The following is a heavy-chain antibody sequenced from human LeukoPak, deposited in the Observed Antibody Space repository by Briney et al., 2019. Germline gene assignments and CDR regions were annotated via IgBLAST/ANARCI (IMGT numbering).Heavy chain of an antibody. CDR1: GYTFTCYY. CDR3: ARVTYSSSPGVDV. Sequence: ASVKVSCKASGYTFTCYYMHWVRQAPAQGLELMGWINPNNSGTNYAQKIQGRVTMTTDKSKSTVYMELRSLRSDDTAVYYCARVTYSSSPGVDVWGKGTTVTVSS. J-gene: IGHJ6*04. CDR2: INPNNSGT. D-gene: IGHD6-6*01. V-gene: IGHV1-2*02.